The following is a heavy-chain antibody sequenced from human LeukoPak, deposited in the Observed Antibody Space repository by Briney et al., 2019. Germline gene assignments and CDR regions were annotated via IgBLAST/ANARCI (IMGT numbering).Heavy chain of an antibody. V-gene: IGHV3-33*08. CDR1: GFTFTSYS. CDR3: ARDGLIVGATTTYYFDY. J-gene: IGHJ4*02. CDR2: MWYDGSNK. Sequence: GGSLRLSCAASGFTFTSYSMNWVRQAPGKGLEWVAVMWYDGSNKYYADSVKGRFTISRDNSKNTLYLQMNSLRAEDTAVYYCARDGLIVGATTTYYFDYWGQGTLVTVSS. D-gene: IGHD1-26*01.